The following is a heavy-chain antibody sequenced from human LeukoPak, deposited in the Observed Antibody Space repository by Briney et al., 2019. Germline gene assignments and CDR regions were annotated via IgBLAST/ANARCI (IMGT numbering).Heavy chain of an antibody. CDR3: ASIPIQLWLGYFDY. CDR2: IYYSGST. D-gene: IGHD5-18*01. Sequence: SETLSLTCTVSGGSISSYYWSWIRQPPGKGLEWIGYIYYSGSTNYNPSLKSRVTISVDTSKNQFSLKLSSVTAADTAVYYCASIPIQLWLGYFDYWGQGTLVTVSS. V-gene: IGHV4-59*01. CDR1: GGSISSYY. J-gene: IGHJ4*02.